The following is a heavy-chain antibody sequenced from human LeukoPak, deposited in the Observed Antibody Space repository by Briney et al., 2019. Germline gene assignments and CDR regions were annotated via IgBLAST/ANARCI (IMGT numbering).Heavy chain of an antibody. D-gene: IGHD2-2*01. Sequence: ASVKVSCKASGYTFTGYYMHWVRQAPGQGLEWMGWINPNSGGTNYAQKFQGRVTMTRDTSISTAYMELSRLRSDDTAVYYCALAESSTSCNAFGCWFDPWGQGTLVTVSS. J-gene: IGHJ5*02. CDR1: GYTFTGYY. V-gene: IGHV1-2*02. CDR3: ALAESSTSCNAFGCWFDP. CDR2: INPNSGGT.